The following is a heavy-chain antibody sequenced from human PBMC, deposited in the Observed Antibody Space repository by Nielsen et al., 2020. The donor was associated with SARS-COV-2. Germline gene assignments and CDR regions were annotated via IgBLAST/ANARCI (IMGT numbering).Heavy chain of an antibody. CDR2: ISSRSTYI. Sequence: GESLKISCAASGFTFSKFSMNWVRQVPGKGLEWASSISSRSTYIYYADSLKGRFTISRDNAKNSLSLQMDSLRAEDTALYYCAKDRFAGPFDIWGQGTMVTVSS. CDR1: GFTFSKFS. J-gene: IGHJ3*02. CDR3: AKDRFAGPFDI. V-gene: IGHV3-21*04. D-gene: IGHD6-13*01.